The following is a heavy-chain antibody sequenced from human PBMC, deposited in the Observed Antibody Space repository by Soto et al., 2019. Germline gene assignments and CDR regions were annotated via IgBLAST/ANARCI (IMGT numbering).Heavy chain of an antibody. J-gene: IGHJ4*02. D-gene: IGHD3-10*01. CDR1: GFSLTTDRVG. CDR2: IYWDDSN. CDR3: AHAYGGRSLY. V-gene: IGHV2-5*02. Sequence: QITLKESGPTLVKPTQTLTLTCTFSGFSLTTDRVGVGWIRQPPGEALEWLAVIYWDDSNTYRPSLESRLTITKDTSKNQVALTMTNRDSVDTATYYCAHAYGGRSLYWGQGTLVTVSS.